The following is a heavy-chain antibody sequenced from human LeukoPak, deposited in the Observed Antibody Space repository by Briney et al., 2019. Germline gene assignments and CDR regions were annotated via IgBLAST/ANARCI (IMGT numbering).Heavy chain of an antibody. D-gene: IGHD5-12*01. CDR2: ISGSGGST. CDR1: GFTFSSYA. V-gene: IGHV3-23*01. Sequence: PGGSLRLSCAASGFTFSSYAMSWVRQAPGKGLEWVSAISGSGGSTYYADSVKGRFTISRVNSKNTLYPQMNSLRAEDTAVYYCVSRVATVVGYWGQGTLVTVSS. CDR3: VSRVATVVGY. J-gene: IGHJ4*02.